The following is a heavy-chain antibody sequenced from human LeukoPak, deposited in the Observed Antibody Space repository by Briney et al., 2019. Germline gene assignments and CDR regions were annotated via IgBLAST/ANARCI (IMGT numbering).Heavy chain of an antibody. Sequence: SETLSLTCTVSGGSVSSGSYYWSWIRQPPGKGLEWIGEINHSGSTNYNPSLKSRVTISVDTSKNQFSLKLSSVTAADTAVYYCARGRRRGGGYYSNQKDDAFDIWGQGTMVTVSS. CDR2: INHSGST. CDR1: GGSVSSGSYY. J-gene: IGHJ3*02. D-gene: IGHD3-22*01. CDR3: ARGRRRGGGYYSNQKDDAFDI. V-gene: IGHV4-39*07.